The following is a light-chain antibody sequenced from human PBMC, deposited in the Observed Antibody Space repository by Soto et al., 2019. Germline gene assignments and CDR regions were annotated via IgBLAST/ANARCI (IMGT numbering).Light chain of an antibody. CDR1: SSDIGGYNS. CDR2: DVT. CDR3: SSXXXXKXLV. Sequence: QSALTQSPSASGSPGQSVTISCTGTSSDIGGYNSVSWYQQHPGKAPKVMIYDVTKRPSGVPDRFSGSKSGNTASLTVSALQAEDEADYYCSSXXXXKXLVFGTGTKLT. J-gene: IGLJ1*01. V-gene: IGLV2-8*01.